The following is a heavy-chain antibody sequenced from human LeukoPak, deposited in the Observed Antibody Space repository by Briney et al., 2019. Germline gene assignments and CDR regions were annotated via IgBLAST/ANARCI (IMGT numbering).Heavy chain of an antibody. CDR3: AKVGYYNDSSGYYLDYFDY. V-gene: IGHV3-74*01. CDR2: INSDGSST. J-gene: IGHJ4*02. CDR1: GFTFSSYW. D-gene: IGHD3-22*01. Sequence: PGGSLRLSCAASGFTFSSYWMHWVRHAPGKGLVWVSRINSDGSSTSYADSVKGRFTISRDNAKNTLYLQMNSLRAEDTAVYYCAKVGYYNDSSGYYLDYFDYWGQGTLVTVSS.